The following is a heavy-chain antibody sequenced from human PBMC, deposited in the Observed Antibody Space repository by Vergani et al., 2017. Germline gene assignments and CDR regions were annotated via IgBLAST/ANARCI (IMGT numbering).Heavy chain of an antibody. CDR3: ARVGAAAGAGWFDP. Sequence: QVPLVQSGAEVKKPGASVKVSCKASGYTFTSYAMNWVRQAPGQGLEWMGWINTNTGNPTYAQGFTGRFVFSLDTSVSTAYLQISSLKAEDTAVYYCARVGAAAGAGWFDPWGQGTLVTVSS. V-gene: IGHV7-4-1*02. D-gene: IGHD6-13*01. CDR1: GYTFTSYA. J-gene: IGHJ5*02. CDR2: INTNTGNP.